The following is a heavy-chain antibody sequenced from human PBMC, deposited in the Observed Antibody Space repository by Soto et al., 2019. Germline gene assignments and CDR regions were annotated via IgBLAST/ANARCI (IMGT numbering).Heavy chain of an antibody. CDR3: ATMTTFGYYFDY. Sequence: SETLSLTCTVSGGSISSYYWSWIRQPPGKGLEWIGYIYYSGSTNYNPSLKSRVTISVDTSKNQFSLKLSSVTAADTAVYYCATMTTFGYYFDYWGQGTLVTVSS. V-gene: IGHV4-59*01. CDR1: GGSISSYY. D-gene: IGHD3-10*01. J-gene: IGHJ4*02. CDR2: IYYSGST.